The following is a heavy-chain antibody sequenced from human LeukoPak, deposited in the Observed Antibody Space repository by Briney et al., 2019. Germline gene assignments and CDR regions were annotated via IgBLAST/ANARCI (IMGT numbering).Heavy chain of an antibody. CDR2: ISAYNGNT. CDR1: GYTFTSYG. D-gene: IGHD2-15*01. V-gene: IGHV1-18*01. Sequence: ASVKVSCRTSGYTFTSYGISWVRQAPGQGLEWMGWISAYNGNTKYAEKLQGRVTMTTDTSTSTAYMELRSLRSDDTAVYYCARDLGAYCSGGSCFIYYYMDVWGKGTTVTVSS. J-gene: IGHJ6*03. CDR3: ARDLGAYCSGGSCFIYYYMDV.